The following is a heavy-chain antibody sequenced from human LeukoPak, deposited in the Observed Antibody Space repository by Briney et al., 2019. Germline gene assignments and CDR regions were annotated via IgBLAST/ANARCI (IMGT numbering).Heavy chain of an antibody. J-gene: IGHJ4*02. D-gene: IGHD1-26*01. Sequence: GGSLRLSCEASGFTFSSYSMNWVRQAPGKGLEWVSYISSSSSTIFYADSVKGRFIISRDNAKNSLYLQMHSLRDEDTAVYYCARAWYSWGYYFDYWGQGTLVTVSS. CDR3: ARAWYSWGYYFDY. V-gene: IGHV3-48*02. CDR1: GFTFSSYS. CDR2: ISSSSSTI.